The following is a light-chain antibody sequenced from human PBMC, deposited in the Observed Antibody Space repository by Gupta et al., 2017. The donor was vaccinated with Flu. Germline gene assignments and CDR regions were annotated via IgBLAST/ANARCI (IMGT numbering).Light chain of an antibody. V-gene: IGKV2-28*01. J-gene: IGKJ1*01. CDR3: MQALQTPA. CDR2: LGS. Sequence: ICCRSSQSLLHSNGYNYLDWYLQKPGQSPQLLIYLGSNRASGVPDRFSGSGSGTDFTLKISRVEAEDVGVYYCMQALQTPAFGQGTKVEIK. CDR1: QSLLHSNGYNY.